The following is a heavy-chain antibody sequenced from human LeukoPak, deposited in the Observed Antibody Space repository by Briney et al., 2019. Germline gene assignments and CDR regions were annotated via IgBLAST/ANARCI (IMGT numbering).Heavy chain of an antibody. CDR3: AHGSVKSAFDI. D-gene: IGHD2-15*01. CDR2: IKQDGSEK. V-gene: IGHV3-7*01. CDR1: GFTFSSYW. Sequence: GGSLRLSCAASGFTFSSYWMSWVRQAPGKGLEWVANIKQDGSEKYYVDSVKGRFTISRDNAKNSLYLQMNSLRAEDTAVYYCAHGSVKSAFDIWGQGTMVTVSS. J-gene: IGHJ3*02.